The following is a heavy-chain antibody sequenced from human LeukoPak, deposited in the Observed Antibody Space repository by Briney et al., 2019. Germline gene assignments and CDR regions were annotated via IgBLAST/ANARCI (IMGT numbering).Heavy chain of an antibody. CDR3: AMLFGELLLGAFDI. J-gene: IGHJ3*02. Sequence: GGSLRLSCAASGFTFTSYAMSWIRQAPGKGLEWVAAINGGGESTYYADSVKGRFTISRDNSKNTLYLQMNSLRAEDTAVYYCAMLFGELLLGAFDIWGQGTMVTVSS. CDR1: GFTFTSYA. CDR2: INGGGEST. V-gene: IGHV3-23*01. D-gene: IGHD3-10*02.